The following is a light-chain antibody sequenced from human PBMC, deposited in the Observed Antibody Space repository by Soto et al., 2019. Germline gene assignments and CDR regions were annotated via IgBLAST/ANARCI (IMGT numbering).Light chain of an antibody. Sequence: DIQLPQSPSTLSASVGDRVTITCRASQTIDSWLAWYQQRPGKPPNLLIYKASTLASGVPSRFSGSGSGTEFTLTINSLQPDDFATYYCQQYHLYSGTFGQGTKVDIK. CDR1: QTIDSW. CDR3: QQYHLYSGT. J-gene: IGKJ1*01. V-gene: IGKV1-5*03. CDR2: KAS.